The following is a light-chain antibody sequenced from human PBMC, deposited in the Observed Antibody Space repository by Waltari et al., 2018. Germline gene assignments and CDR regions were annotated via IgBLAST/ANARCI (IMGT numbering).Light chain of an antibody. Sequence: QSVLTQPPSVSAAPGQRVTISCSGGSSNIGNNYVSWYRQFPGTAPKLLIYENTERPAGIPGRVSGSKSGTSATLNITGRQAGDEADYYCGTWDSSLGGAVFGGGTHLTVL. CDR1: SSNIGNNY. CDR2: ENT. CDR3: GTWDSSLGGAV. J-gene: IGLJ7*01. V-gene: IGLV1-51*02.